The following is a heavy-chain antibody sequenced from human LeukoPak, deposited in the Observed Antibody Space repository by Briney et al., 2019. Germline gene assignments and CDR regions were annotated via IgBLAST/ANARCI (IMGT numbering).Heavy chain of an antibody. CDR1: GFTFSSYS. D-gene: IGHD2-21*01. J-gene: IGHJ4*02. V-gene: IGHV3-48*01. Sequence: PGGSLRLSCAASGFTFSSYSMNWVRQAPGKGLEWVSYISSSSSTIYYADSVKGRFTISRDNAKNSLYPQMNSLRAEDTAVYYCARDGGDDLNWGQGTLVTVPS. CDR2: ISSSSSTI. CDR3: ARDGGDDLN.